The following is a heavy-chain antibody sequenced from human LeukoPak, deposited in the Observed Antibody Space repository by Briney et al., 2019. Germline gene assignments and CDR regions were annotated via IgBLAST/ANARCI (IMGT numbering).Heavy chain of an antibody. Sequence: ASVKVSCKASGYTFTSYDINWVRQATGQGLEWMGWMNPNSGNTGYAQKFQGGVTITRNTSISTAYMELSSLRSEDTAVYYCARMDGLCSGGSCPNWFDPWGQGTLVTVSS. CDR3: ARMDGLCSGGSCPNWFDP. D-gene: IGHD2-15*01. CDR1: GYTFTSYD. J-gene: IGHJ5*02. V-gene: IGHV1-8*03. CDR2: MNPNSGNT.